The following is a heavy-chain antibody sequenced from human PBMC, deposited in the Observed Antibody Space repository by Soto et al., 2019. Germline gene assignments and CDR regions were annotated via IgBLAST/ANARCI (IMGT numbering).Heavy chain of an antibody. D-gene: IGHD5-18*01. CDR2: INPSGGST. J-gene: IGHJ4*02. Sequence: GASVKVSCKASGYTFTSYYMHWVRQAPGQGLEWMGIINPSGGSTSYAQKFQGRVTMTRDTSTSTVYMELSSLRSEDTAVYYCARGQGSRIQLSMNPFDYWGQGTLVTVSS. CDR3: ARGQGSRIQLSMNPFDY. V-gene: IGHV1-46*01. CDR1: GYTFTSYY.